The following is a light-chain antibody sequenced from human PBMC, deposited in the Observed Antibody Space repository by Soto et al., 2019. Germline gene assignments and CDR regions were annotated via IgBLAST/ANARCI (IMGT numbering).Light chain of an antibody. V-gene: IGKV3-20*01. J-gene: IGKJ4*01. CDR1: QSVNSKF. CDR2: GAS. CDR3: QHYGNSPL. Sequence: EIVLTQSPGTLSLSPGERVTLSCRASQSVNSKFLAWYQQKPGQAPRLLIYGASSRATGFPDRFSGSGSGTDFTLTISRLEPEDFAVYYCQHYGNSPLFAGVTKVEIK.